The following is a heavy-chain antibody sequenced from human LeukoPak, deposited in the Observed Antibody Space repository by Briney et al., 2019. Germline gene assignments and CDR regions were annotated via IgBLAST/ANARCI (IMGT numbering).Heavy chain of an antibody. J-gene: IGHJ5*02. CDR1: GGSISSGGYY. CDR3: ARYCSSTNCYKGGFDP. D-gene: IGHD2-2*02. Sequence: SETLSLTCTVSGGSISSGGYYWSWIRQHPGKGLEWIGYVYYSGSTYSNPSLKSRVTISVDTSKNQFSLNLSSVTAADTAAYYCARYCSSTNCYKGGFDPWGQGTLVTVSS. V-gene: IGHV4-31*03. CDR2: VYYSGST.